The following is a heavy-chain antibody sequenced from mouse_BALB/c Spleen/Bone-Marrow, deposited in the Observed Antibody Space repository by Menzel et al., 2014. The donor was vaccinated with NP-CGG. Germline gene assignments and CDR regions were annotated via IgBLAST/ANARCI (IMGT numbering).Heavy chain of an antibody. D-gene: IGHD1-1*02. CDR3: ASYGGGAMDY. CDR2: IWAGGST. J-gene: IGHJ4*01. Sequence: QVQLKESGPGLVAPSQRLSITCTVSGFSLTSHGVHWVRQPPGKGLEWLGVIWAGGSTNYNSALMSRLSINKDNSKSXVFLKMNSLQTDDTAMYYCASYGGGAMDYWGQGTSVTVSS. CDR1: GFSLTSHG. V-gene: IGHV2-9*02.